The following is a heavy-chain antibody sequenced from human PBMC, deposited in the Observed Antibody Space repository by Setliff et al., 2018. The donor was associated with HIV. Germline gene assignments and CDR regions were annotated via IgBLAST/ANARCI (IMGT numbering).Heavy chain of an antibody. V-gene: IGHV3-21*01. Sequence: LRLSCAASGFTFTTYAMHWVRQAPGKGLEWVSSISSSSYYIYYADSVKGRFTISRDNAKNSLFLQMNSLRAEDTAVYYCASIELAAMVPVDYWGQGTLVTVSS. CDR2: ISSSSYYI. CDR1: GFTFTTYA. J-gene: IGHJ4*02. CDR3: ASIELAAMVPVDY. D-gene: IGHD5-18*01.